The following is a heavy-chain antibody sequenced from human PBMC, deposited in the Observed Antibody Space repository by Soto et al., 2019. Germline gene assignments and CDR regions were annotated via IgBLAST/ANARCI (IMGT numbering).Heavy chain of an antibody. CDR3: ARDFAYFDS. Sequence: QVQLQESGPGLVKPSETLSLTCTVSGGSFKSGSYSWSWIRQTPGKGLEWIGYVYHTWRTCYNPSLKSRVSISMDTSKNQFSLTLDSVTAADTAVYFCARDFAYFDSWGQGTLVTVSS. CDR2: VYHTWRT. J-gene: IGHJ4*02. D-gene: IGHD3-3*01. CDR1: GGSFKSGSYS. V-gene: IGHV4-61*01.